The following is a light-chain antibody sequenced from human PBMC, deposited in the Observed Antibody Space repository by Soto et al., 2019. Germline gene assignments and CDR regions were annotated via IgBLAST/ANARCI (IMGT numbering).Light chain of an antibody. Sequence: QSALTQPASVSGSPGQSITISCTGTSSDVGGYNLVSWYQQHPGEAPKLMIYEVTNRPSGVSNRFSGSKSGNTASLTISGLQAEDEADYYCSSYIPRITDWAFGGGTKL. J-gene: IGLJ3*02. V-gene: IGLV2-14*03. CDR1: SSDVGGYNL. CDR3: SSYIPRITDWA. CDR2: EVT.